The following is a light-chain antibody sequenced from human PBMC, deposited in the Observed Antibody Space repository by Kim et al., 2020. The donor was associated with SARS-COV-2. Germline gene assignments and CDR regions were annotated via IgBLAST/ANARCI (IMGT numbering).Light chain of an antibody. CDR1: TLPKQY. Sequence: SYELTQPPSVSVSPGQTARITCSGDTLPKQYAYWYQQKPGQAPLLVIYKDSERPSGIPERFSASSSGTTVTLTISGVQAEDEADYYCQSADSSGPYVIFGGGTQLTVL. CDR2: KDS. J-gene: IGLJ2*01. V-gene: IGLV3-25*03. CDR3: QSADSSGPYVI.